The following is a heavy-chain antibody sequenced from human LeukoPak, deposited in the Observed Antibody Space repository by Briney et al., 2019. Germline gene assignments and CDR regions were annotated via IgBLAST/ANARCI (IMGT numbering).Heavy chain of an antibody. CDR2: ISSSSGYI. D-gene: IGHD1-26*01. Sequence: GGSLRLSCAASGFTFSSYTMNWVRQAPGKGLEWVSFISSSSGYIYYTDSVKGRFTISRDNSKNTLYLQMNSLRAEDTAVYYCAKPPEVGATVGYFDYWGQGTLVTVSS. CDR1: GFTFSSYT. J-gene: IGHJ4*02. CDR3: AKPPEVGATVGYFDY. V-gene: IGHV3-21*01.